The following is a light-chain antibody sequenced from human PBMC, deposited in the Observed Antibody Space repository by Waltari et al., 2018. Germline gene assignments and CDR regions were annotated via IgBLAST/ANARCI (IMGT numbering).Light chain of an antibody. J-gene: IGKJ1*01. CDR2: KAS. CDR1: QTIYNW. CDR3: QQYNSSPWT. V-gene: IGKV1-5*03. Sequence: DIQMTQSPSTLSASVGDRVTTTCRASQTIYNWLAWYQQKQGKAPKLLIYKASTLESGVPSRFSGSGSGTEFTLTISSLQPDDFATYSCQQYNSSPWTFGQGTKVEVK.